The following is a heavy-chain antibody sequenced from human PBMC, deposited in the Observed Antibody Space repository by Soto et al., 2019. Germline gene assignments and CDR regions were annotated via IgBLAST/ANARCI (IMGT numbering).Heavy chain of an antibody. CDR2: IYWDDDK. D-gene: IGHD3-10*01. Sequence: GSGPTLVNPTQTLTLTCTFSGFSLVTSGVGVGWIRQPPGKALEWLALIYWDDDKRYSPSLKSRLTVTKDTSKNQVVLTMTNMDPVDAATYYCAHSHYYGSGLYLSFDFWGLGTLVTVSS. J-gene: IGHJ4*02. V-gene: IGHV2-5*02. CDR1: GFSLVTSGVG. CDR3: AHSHYYGSGLYLSFDF.